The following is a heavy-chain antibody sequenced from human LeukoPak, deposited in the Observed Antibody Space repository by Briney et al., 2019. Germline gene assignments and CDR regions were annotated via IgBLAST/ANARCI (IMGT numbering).Heavy chain of an antibody. Sequence: ETLSLTCTVSGDSINAYNWTWVRQPPGKGLVWVSRINSDGSSASYADSVKGRFTISSDNAKNTLYLQMNSLRAEDTAVYYCAREGGSTSLGATGYWGQGTLVTVSS. CDR3: AREGGSTSLGATGY. J-gene: IGHJ4*02. CDR1: GDSINAYN. V-gene: IGHV3-74*01. CDR2: INSDGSSA. D-gene: IGHD1-26*01.